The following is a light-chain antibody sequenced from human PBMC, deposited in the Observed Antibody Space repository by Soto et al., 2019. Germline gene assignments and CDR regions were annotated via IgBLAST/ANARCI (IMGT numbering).Light chain of an antibody. Sequence: DVVMTQSPLSLPVTLGQSASISCRSSESLGYSDATTYLSWFQQRPGQSPRRLIFKVSDRDSGVPDRFSGSGSGTDFILKISRVEGDDVVVYYCMLCLHWPPTFRSGTKVDIK. CDR1: ESLGYSDATTY. CDR2: KVS. J-gene: IGKJ3*01. CDR3: MLCLHWPPT. V-gene: IGKV2-30*01.